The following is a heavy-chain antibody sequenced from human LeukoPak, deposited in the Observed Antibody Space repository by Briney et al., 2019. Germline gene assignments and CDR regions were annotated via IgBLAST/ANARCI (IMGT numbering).Heavy chain of an antibody. V-gene: IGHV4-34*01. CDR3: ARGRRSGYYLA. J-gene: IGHJ5*02. CDR1: GGSFSGYY. CDR2: INHSGST. Sequence: SETLSLTCAVYGGSFSGYYWSWIRQPPGKGLEWIGEINHSGSTNYNPPLKSRVTISVDTSKNQFSLKLSSVTAADTAVYYCARGRRSGYYLAWGQGTLVTVSS. D-gene: IGHD3-22*01.